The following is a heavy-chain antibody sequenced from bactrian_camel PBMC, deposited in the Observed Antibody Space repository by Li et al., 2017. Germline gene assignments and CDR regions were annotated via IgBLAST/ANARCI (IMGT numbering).Heavy chain of an antibody. CDR1: GYRYHTDC. CDR2: ISEGGGAT. V-gene: IGHV3-3*01. J-gene: IGHJ7*01. D-gene: IGHD6*01. Sequence: HVQLVESGGGSVQAGGSLRLSCEAPGYRYHTDCIGWFRQVPGQEREGLAAISEGGGATVYADFVEGRFTISRDGVKNTVYLQMNGLKPEDTAMYYCAADYTHTVIAGCDSFHVIGGSAMDYWGEGTQVTVS.